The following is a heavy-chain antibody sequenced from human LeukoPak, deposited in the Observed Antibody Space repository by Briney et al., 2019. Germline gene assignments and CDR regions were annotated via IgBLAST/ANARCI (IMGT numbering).Heavy chain of an antibody. CDR1: GYTFTSYG. V-gene: IGHV1-18*01. CDR2: ISAYNGNT. CDR3: AREDYSGGTFQH. J-gene: IGHJ1*01. Sequence: AASVKVSCKTSGYTFTSYGISWVRQAPGQGLEWMGWISAYNGNTNYAQKLQGRVAMTTDTSTSTAYMDLRSLRSDDTAIYYCAREDYSGGTFQHWGQGTLVTVSS. D-gene: IGHD1-26*01.